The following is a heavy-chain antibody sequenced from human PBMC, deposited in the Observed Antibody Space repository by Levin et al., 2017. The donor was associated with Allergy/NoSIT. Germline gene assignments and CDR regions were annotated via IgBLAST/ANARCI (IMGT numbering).Heavy chain of an antibody. CDR3: ARGNYGSGTYADY. J-gene: IGHJ4*02. D-gene: IGHD3-10*01. CDR1: GDSISSSTYY. CDR2: IYYSGTT. V-gene: IGHV4-39*01. Sequence: SETLSLTCTVSGDSISSSTYYWGWIRQPPGKGLEWIGNIYYSGTTYYNPSLKSRVTISADSSRNQFSLKLMSVTATDTAVYYCARGNYGSGTYADYWGQGTLVTVSS.